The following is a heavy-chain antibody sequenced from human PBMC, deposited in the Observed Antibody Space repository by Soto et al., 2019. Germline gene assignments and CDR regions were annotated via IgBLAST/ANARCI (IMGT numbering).Heavy chain of an antibody. CDR2: IDPSDSYT. Sequence: QVPGKGLEWMGRIDPSDSYTNYSPSFQGHVTISADKSISTAYLQWSSLKASDTAMYYCARHRWAERDAKDYWGQGTLVTVSS. V-gene: IGHV5-10-1*01. D-gene: IGHD1-1*01. CDR3: ARHRWAERDAKDY. J-gene: IGHJ4*02.